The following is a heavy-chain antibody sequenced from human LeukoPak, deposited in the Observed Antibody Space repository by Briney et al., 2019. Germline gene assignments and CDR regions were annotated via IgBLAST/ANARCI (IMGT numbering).Heavy chain of an antibody. CDR3: ARGTNTMVRGVIIDC. J-gene: IGHJ4*02. D-gene: IGHD3-10*01. Sequence: ASVKVSCKASGYTFTGYYMHWVRQAPGQGLEWMGWINPNSGGTNYAQKFQGRVTMTRDTSISTAYMELSRLRSDDTAVYYCARGTNTMVRGVIIDCWGQGTLVTVPS. CDR2: INPNSGGT. V-gene: IGHV1-2*02. CDR1: GYTFTGYY.